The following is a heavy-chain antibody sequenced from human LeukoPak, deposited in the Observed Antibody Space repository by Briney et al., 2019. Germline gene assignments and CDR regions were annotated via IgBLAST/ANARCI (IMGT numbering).Heavy chain of an antibody. D-gene: IGHD2-15*01. Sequence: SETLSLTCTVSGGSISSSSYYWGWIRQPPGKGLEWIGSIYYSGSTYYNPSLKSRVTISVDTSKNQFSLKLSSVTAADTAVYYCARHIAPRDIVVVVAAIPAYWYFDLWGRGPLVTVSS. CDR3: ARHIAPRDIVVVVAAIPAYWYFDL. CDR2: IYYSGST. J-gene: IGHJ2*01. V-gene: IGHV4-39*01. CDR1: GGSISSSSYY.